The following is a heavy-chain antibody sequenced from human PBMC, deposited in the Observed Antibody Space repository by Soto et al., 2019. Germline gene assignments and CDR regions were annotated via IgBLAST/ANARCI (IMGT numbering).Heavy chain of an antibody. D-gene: IGHD1-1*01. CDR3: ARDASPPGYYYYYGMDV. J-gene: IGHJ6*02. V-gene: IGHV1-8*01. Sequence: QVQLVQSGAEVKKPGASVKVSCKASGYTFTSYDINWVRQATGQGLEWMGWMNPNSGNTGYAQKFQGRVTMTRNTSISTAYMELGSLRSEDTAVYYCARDASPPGYYYYYGMDVWGQGTTVTVSS. CDR1: GYTFTSYD. CDR2: MNPNSGNT.